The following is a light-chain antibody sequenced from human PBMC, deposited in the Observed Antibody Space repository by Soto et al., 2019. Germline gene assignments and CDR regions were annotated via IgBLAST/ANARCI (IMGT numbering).Light chain of an antibody. Sequence: EIVLTQSPGTLSLSPGERATLSCRASQSVSSSYLAWYQQKPGQAPRLLIYGASSRATGIPDRFCGSGSGTDFTLTISRLEPEEFAVYYCQQYGSSPTWTFGQGTKVEIK. CDR1: QSVSSSY. CDR3: QQYGSSPTWT. V-gene: IGKV3-20*01. J-gene: IGKJ1*01. CDR2: GAS.